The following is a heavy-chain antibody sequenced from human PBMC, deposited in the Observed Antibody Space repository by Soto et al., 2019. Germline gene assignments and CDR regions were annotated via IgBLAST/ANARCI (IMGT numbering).Heavy chain of an antibody. CDR2: IDPSDSYT. V-gene: IGHV5-10-1*01. D-gene: IGHD3-3*02. J-gene: IGHJ5*02. Sequence: EVQLVQPGEEVKKPGESLRISCKGSGYSFTSYWISWVRQMPGKGLEWMGRIDPSDSYTNYSPSFQGHVNISADKSISTAYLQWSSLKASDTAMYYCARLLLARVDFDPWGQGTLVTVSS. CDR1: GYSFTSYW. CDR3: ARLLLARVDFDP.